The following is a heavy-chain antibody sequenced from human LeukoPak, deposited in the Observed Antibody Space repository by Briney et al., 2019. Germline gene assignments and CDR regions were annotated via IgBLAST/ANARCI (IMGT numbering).Heavy chain of an antibody. CDR3: AGGRPDYYDSSGYYSLYYFDY. CDR1: GFTFSSYW. Sequence: GGSLRLSCAASGFTFSSYWMHWVRQAPGKGLVWVSRINSDGSSTSYADSVKGRFTISRDNAKNTLYLQMNSLRVEDTAVYYCAGGRPDYYDSSGYYSLYYFDYWGQGALVTVSS. D-gene: IGHD3-22*01. V-gene: IGHV3-74*01. CDR2: INSDGSST. J-gene: IGHJ4*02.